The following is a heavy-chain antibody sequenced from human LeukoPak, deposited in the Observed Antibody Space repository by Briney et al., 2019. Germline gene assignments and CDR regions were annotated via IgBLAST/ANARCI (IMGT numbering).Heavy chain of an antibody. D-gene: IGHD5-18*01. CDR2: INPNSGGT. Sequence: ASVKVSCKASGYTFTGYYMHWVRQAPGQGLEWMGWINPNSGGTNYAQKFQGRVTMTRDTSISTAFMELSRLRSDDTAVYYCARGEYSSYYMGVWGKGTTVTVSS. V-gene: IGHV1-2*02. CDR3: ARGEYSSYYMGV. CDR1: GYTFTGYY. J-gene: IGHJ6*03.